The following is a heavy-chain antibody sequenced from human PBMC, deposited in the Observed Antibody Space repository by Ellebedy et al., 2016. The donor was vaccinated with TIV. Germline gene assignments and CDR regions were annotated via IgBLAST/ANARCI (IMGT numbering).Heavy chain of an antibody. CDR1: GFTFGDYT. D-gene: IGHD1-26*01. Sequence: PGGSLRLSCTASGFTFGDYTMSWFRQAPGKGLEWVGFIRSKAFGWTTEYAASVKGRFTISRDDSKSIAYLQMNSLKTEDTAVFYCVGESGSYRRFDYWGQGTLVTVSS. CDR2: IRSKAFGWTT. J-gene: IGHJ4*02. CDR3: VGESGSYRRFDY. V-gene: IGHV3-49*03.